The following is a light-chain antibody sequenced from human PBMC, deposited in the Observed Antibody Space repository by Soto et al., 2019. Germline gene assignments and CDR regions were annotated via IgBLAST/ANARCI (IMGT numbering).Light chain of an antibody. CDR2: EVS. Sequence: QSALTQPASVSGSPGQSITISCTGTSSDIGGYDYVSWYQQHPGKAPKLMIYEVSNRPSGVSKRFSGSKSGNTASLTISGLQAEDEADYYCTSYTSSSTNYVFGTGTKVTVL. CDR1: SSDIGGYDY. CDR3: TSYTSSSTNYV. J-gene: IGLJ1*01. V-gene: IGLV2-14*01.